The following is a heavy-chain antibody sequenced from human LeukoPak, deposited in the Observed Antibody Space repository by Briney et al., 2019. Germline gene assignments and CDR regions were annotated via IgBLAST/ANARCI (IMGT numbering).Heavy chain of an antibody. CDR2: MNPNSGNT. CDR1: GYTFTSYG. V-gene: IGHV1-8*03. J-gene: IGHJ6*03. D-gene: IGHD6-6*01. Sequence: GASVKVSCKAAGYTFTSYGINWVRQATGQGNEWKGWMNPNSGNTGYAHKFQGRVTITRNTSISTAYMELSSLRSEDTAVYYCARGRGSSGSYYYYYMDVWGKGTTVTVSS. CDR3: ARGRGSSGSYYYYYMDV.